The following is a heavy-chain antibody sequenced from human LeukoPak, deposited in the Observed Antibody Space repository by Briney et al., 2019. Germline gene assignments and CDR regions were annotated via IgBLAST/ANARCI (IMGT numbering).Heavy chain of an antibody. CDR1: GGTFSSYA. D-gene: IGHD2-15*01. Sequence: GASVKVSFKASGGTFSSYAISWVRQAPGQGLEWMGGIIPIFGTANYAQKFQGRVTITADESTSTAYMELSSLRAEDTAVYYCARVMYSERYCSGGSCLNWFDPWGQGTLVTVSS. CDR3: ARVMYSERYCSGGSCLNWFDP. CDR2: IIPIFGTA. J-gene: IGHJ5*02. V-gene: IGHV1-69*13.